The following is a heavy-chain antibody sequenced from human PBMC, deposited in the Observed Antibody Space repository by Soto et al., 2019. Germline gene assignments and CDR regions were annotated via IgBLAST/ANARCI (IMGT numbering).Heavy chain of an antibody. V-gene: IGHV3-66*01. D-gene: IGHD4-17*01. CDR3: ARGERTTGD. Sequence: EVQLVESGGGLVQPGGSLRLSCAASGFTVSSNYMSWVRQAPGKGLEWVSVIYSGGSTYYADSVKGRFTISRDNYKNTLYLQMNGLRAEDPAVYDCARGERTTGDLGQGTLVTVSS. J-gene: IGHJ4*02. CDR2: IYSGGST. CDR1: GFTVSSNY.